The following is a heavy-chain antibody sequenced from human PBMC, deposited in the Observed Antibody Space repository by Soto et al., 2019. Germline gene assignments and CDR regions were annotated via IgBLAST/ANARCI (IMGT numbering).Heavy chain of an antibody. CDR3: ARIHDPPSFSSSWYGDYYYYGMDV. CDR1: GFSLSNARMG. D-gene: IGHD6-13*01. V-gene: IGHV2-26*01. CDR2: IFSNDEK. Sequence: QVTLKESGPVLVKPTETLTLTCTVSGFSLSNARMGVSWIRQPPGKALEWLAHIFSNDEKSYSTSLKSRLTISKDTSKSQVVLTMTNMDPVDTATYYCARIHDPPSFSSSWYGDYYYYGMDVWGQGTTVTVSS. J-gene: IGHJ6*02.